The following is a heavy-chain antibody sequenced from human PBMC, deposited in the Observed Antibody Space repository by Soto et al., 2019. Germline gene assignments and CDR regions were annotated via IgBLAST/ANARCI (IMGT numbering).Heavy chain of an antibody. CDR2: IIPIFGTA. CDR1: GGTFSSYA. V-gene: IGHV1-69*13. J-gene: IGHJ4*02. Sequence: SVKVSCKASGGTFSSYAISWVRQAPGQGLEWMGGIIPIFGTANYAQKFQGRVTITADESTSTAYMELSSLRSEDTAVYYCAREPRDYYDSSGYYYVFDYWGQGTLVTVSS. D-gene: IGHD3-22*01. CDR3: AREPRDYYDSSGYYYVFDY.